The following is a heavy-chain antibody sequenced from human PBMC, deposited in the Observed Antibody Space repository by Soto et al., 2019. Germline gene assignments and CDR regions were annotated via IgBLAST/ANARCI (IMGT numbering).Heavy chain of an antibody. Sequence: GGSLRLSCAASGFTFSSYGMHWVRQAPGKGLEWVAVISNDGSNKYYADSVEGRFTISRDNSKNTLFLQLNSLRADDTAVYYCAKGYCSGGFCLYAFDIWGQGTMVT. CDR1: GFTFSSYG. CDR3: AKGYCSGGFCLYAFDI. CDR2: ISNDGSNK. D-gene: IGHD2-15*01. J-gene: IGHJ3*02. V-gene: IGHV3-30*18.